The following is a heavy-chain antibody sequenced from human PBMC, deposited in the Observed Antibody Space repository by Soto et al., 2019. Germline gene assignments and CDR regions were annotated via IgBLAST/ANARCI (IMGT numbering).Heavy chain of an antibody. CDR1: GFTFSSYS. V-gene: IGHV3-21*01. J-gene: IGHJ3*02. Sequence: GGSLRLSCAASGFTFSSYSMNWVRQAPGKGLEWVSSISSSSSYIYYADSVKGRFTISRDNAKNSLYLQMNSLRAEDTAVYYCARDEYSSSWYQGTEAFDIWGQGTMVTVSS. CDR2: ISSSSSYI. CDR3: ARDEYSSSWYQGTEAFDI. D-gene: IGHD6-13*01.